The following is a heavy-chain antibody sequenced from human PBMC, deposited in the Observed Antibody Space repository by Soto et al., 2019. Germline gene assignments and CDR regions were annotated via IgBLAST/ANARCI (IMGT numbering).Heavy chain of an antibody. CDR2: ISGSGTT. J-gene: IGHJ4*02. D-gene: IGHD6-13*01. CDR3: ARGGIH. CDR1: GYTLNSHE. Sequence: EVRLVESGGGSGQPGGSLRLSCVASGYTLNSHEMNWIRQTPGKGLEWISSISGSGTTKYADSVKGRFTISRDNAHKSIYLEMNSLRVEDTAVYYCARGGIHWGQGALVTVSS. V-gene: IGHV3-48*03.